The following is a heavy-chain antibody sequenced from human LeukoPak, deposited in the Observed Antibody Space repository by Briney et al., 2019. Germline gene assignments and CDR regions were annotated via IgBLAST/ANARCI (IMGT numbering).Heavy chain of an antibody. CDR2: ISYDGSNK. D-gene: IGHD3-22*01. CDR3: AKSRGLGPLPDSSCYYLGY. V-gene: IGHV3-30*18. J-gene: IGHJ4*02. CDR1: GFTFSSYG. Sequence: GGSLRLSCAASGFTFSSYGMHRVRQAPGKGLEWVAVISYDGSNKYYADSVKGRFTISRDNSKNTLYLQMNSLRAEDTAVYYCAKSRGLGPLPDSSCYYLGYWGQGTLVTVSS.